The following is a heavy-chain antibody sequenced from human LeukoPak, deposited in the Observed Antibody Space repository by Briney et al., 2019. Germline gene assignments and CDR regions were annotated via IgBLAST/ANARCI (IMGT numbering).Heavy chain of an antibody. CDR3: VKDQWYSNGWYIFDY. D-gene: IGHD6-19*01. CDR2: ISSDGGST. CDR1: GFTFSSYA. Sequence: GGSLRLSCSASGFTFSSYAMHWVRQAPGKGLEYVSTISSDGGSTYYADSVKGRFIISRDNSKKTLYLQMISLRAEDTAAYYCVKDQWYSNGWYIFDYWGQGTLVTVSS. V-gene: IGHV3-64D*08. J-gene: IGHJ4*01.